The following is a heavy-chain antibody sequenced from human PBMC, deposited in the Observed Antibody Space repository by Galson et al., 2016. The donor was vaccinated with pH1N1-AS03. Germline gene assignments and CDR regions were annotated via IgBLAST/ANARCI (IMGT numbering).Heavy chain of an antibody. J-gene: IGHJ4*02. CDR3: VRDDAYSGYYPDS. V-gene: IGHV3-33*08. Sequence: SLRLSCAASGFTLSGYWMTWVRQAPGKGLEWVASIWNDGGTTHYADSVKGRFTISRDNSKNTLYLQINSLRAEDTAVYYCVRDDAYSGYYPDSWGRGTLVTVSS. CDR1: GFTLSGYW. D-gene: IGHD3-22*01. CDR2: IWNDGGTT.